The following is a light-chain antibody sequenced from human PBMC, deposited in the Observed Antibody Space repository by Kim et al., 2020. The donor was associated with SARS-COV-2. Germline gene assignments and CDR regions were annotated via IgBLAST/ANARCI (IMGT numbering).Light chain of an antibody. V-gene: IGLV10-54*01. J-gene: IGLJ3*02. CDR1: RYDVGRQG. CDR3: AAWDDSLSAWV. Sequence: QTPTRTVTGNRYDVGRQGAAGLQQHPGQSPKLLSSRNNDRPSGISERLSASRSGNTASLTITGLQPEDEADYYCAAWDDSLSAWVFGGGTQLTVL. CDR2: RNN.